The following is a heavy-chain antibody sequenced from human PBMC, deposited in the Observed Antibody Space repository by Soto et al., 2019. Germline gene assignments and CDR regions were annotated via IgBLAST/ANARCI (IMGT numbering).Heavy chain of an antibody. CDR3: AKDNSIFGGVIPPCDYYYGMDV. CDR2: VSGGGGTT. CDR1: AFTFSSYA. Sequence: GGSLRLSCEASAFTFSSYALTWVRQAPGKGLEWVSAVSGGGGTTYYADSVKGRFTISRDNSKNTLYLQMNSLRAEDTAVYYCAKDNSIFGGVIPPCDYYYGMDVWGQGTTVTVSS. D-gene: IGHD3-3*01. V-gene: IGHV3-23*01. J-gene: IGHJ6*02.